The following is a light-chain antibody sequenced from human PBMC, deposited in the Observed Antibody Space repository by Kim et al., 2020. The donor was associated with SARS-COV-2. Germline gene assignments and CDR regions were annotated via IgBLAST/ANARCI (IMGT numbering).Light chain of an antibody. CDR1: SSNLGSNY. V-gene: IGLV1-47*01. Sequence: GQRVTISFSGSSSNLGSNYVYWYQQLPGTAPKLLIYRNNQRPSGVPDRFSGSKSDTSASLAISGLRSEDEADYYCAAWDDSLSGPVFGGGTQLTVL. J-gene: IGLJ3*02. CDR3: AAWDDSLSGPV. CDR2: RNN.